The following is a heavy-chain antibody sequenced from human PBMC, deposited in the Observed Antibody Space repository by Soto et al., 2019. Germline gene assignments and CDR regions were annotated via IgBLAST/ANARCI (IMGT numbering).Heavy chain of an antibody. Sequence: GGSLRLSCAASGFTFSSYLMSWVRQAPGKGLEWVANVKQDGSEKYYVDSVKGRFTISRDNAKNSLYLQMNSLRAEDTAVYYCARVPNYYNYYMDVWGKGTTVTVSS. CDR1: GFTFSSYL. CDR2: VKQDGSEK. V-gene: IGHV3-7*01. J-gene: IGHJ6*03. CDR3: ARVPNYYNYYMDV.